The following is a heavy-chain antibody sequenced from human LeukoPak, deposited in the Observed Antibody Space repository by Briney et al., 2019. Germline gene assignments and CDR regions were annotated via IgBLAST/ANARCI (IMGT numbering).Heavy chain of an antibody. CDR2: IYPGDSDT. Sequence: PGESLKISCKGSGYSFTCYWIGWVRQMPGKGLEWMGIIYPGDSDTRYSPSFQGHVTISADKSISTAYLQWSSLKASDTAMYYCARQAGSTSSAIDYWGQGTLITVSS. V-gene: IGHV5-51*01. CDR1: GYSFTCYW. CDR3: ARQAGSTSSAIDY. D-gene: IGHD2-2*01. J-gene: IGHJ4*02.